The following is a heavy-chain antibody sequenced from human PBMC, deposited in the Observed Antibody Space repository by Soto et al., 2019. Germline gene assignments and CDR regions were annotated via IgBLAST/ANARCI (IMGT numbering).Heavy chain of an antibody. V-gene: IGHV1-18*01. CDR2: IGPYNGKT. CDR3: ARDIYGGNCCDAFDI. Sequence: QAQLAQSGAEVKKPGASVNISCKASGYTFTNYGFIWVRQAPGHGLEWVGWIGPYNGKTEYAQKFQGRVTMTRDKPTSTAYMELRSLRSDDTAVYYCARDIYGGNCCDAFDIWGQGTMVTVSS. D-gene: IGHD2-15*01. CDR1: GYTFTNYG. J-gene: IGHJ3*02.